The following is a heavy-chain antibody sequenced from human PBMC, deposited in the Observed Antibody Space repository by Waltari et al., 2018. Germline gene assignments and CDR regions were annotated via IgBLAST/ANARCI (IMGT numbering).Heavy chain of an antibody. Sequence: EVRLVESGGGLVQPGGSLRLSREGCGFTFSDYWLSWARHAPGEGLEWVANIKQDGSEKDYVDSVKGRFTISRDNAKKLLYLQMNSLRGEDTAVYYCTRDEAWGQGTLVTVSS. CDR3: TRDEA. CDR1: GFTFSDYW. J-gene: IGHJ5*02. V-gene: IGHV3-7*01. CDR2: IKQDGSEK.